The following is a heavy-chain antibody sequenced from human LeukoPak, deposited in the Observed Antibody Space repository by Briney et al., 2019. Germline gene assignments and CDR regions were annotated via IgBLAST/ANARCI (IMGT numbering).Heavy chain of an antibody. CDR1: GFTFSSYE. CDR2: ISSSGSTI. CDR3: AREEGTVTTRPYDY. J-gene: IGHJ4*02. V-gene: IGHV3-48*03. D-gene: IGHD4-17*01. Sequence: PGGSLRLSCAASGFTFSSYEMNWVRQAPGKGLDWVSYISSSGSTIYYADSVKGRFTISRDNAKNSLYLQMNSLRAEDTAVYYCAREEGTVTTRPYDYWGQGTLVTVSS.